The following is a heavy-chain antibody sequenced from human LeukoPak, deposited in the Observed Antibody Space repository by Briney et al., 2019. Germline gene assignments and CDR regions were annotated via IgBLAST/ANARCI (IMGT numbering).Heavy chain of an antibody. J-gene: IGHJ6*02. CDR1: GGSFSGYY. Sequence: PSETLSLTCAVYGGSFSGYYWSWIRQPPGKGLEWIGEINHSGGTNYNPSLKSRVTISVDTSKNQFSLKLSSVTAADTAVYYCARVHSLADYYYYGMDVWGQGTTVTVSS. D-gene: IGHD3-3*02. CDR2: INHSGGT. V-gene: IGHV4-34*01. CDR3: ARVHSLADYYYYGMDV.